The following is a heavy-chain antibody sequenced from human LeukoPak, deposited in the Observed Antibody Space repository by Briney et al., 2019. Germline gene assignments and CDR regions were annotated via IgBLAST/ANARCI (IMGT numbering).Heavy chain of an antibody. V-gene: IGHV4-38-2*01. J-gene: IGHJ4*02. CDR2: IYHSGST. CDR1: GYSISSGYY. CDR3: ARFYGSGSRYFDY. D-gene: IGHD3-10*01. Sequence: SETLSLTCGVSGYSISSGYYWGWIRQPPGKGLDWIGTIYHSGSTFYNPSLKSRVTISVDTSKNQFSLKLSSVTAADTAVYYCARFYGSGSRYFDYWGQGTLVTVSS.